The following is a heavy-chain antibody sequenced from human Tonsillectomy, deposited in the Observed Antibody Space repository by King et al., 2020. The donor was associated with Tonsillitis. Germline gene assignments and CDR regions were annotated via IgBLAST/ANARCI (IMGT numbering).Heavy chain of an antibody. CDR2: ISWNSGSI. CDR3: AQDRQYHLPSPSGYFVL. D-gene: IGHD2-2*01. V-gene: IGHV3-9*01. Sequence: VQLVESGGGLVQPGRSLRLSCAASGFTFDDYAMHWVRQAPGKGLEWVSGISWNSGSIDYADSVKGRFTFSRDNAKNSLYLQMNSLRAEDTALYYCAQDRQYHLPSPSGYFVLWGRGTLVTVSP. J-gene: IGHJ2*01. CDR1: GFTFDDYA.